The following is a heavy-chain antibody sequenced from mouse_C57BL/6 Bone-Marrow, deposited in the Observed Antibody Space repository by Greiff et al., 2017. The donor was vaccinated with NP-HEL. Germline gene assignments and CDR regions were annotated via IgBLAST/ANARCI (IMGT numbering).Heavy chain of an antibody. CDR2: IYPRSGNT. V-gene: IGHV1-81*01. CDR3: AREETAQATKFAY. J-gene: IGHJ3*01. Sequence: VQLQQSGAELARPGASVKLSCKASGYTFTSYGISWVKQRTGQGLEWIGEIYPRSGNTYYNAKFKGKATLTADKSYSTAYMELRSLTSEDSAVYCCAREETAQATKFAYWGQGTLVTVSA. CDR1: GYTFTSYG. D-gene: IGHD3-2*02.